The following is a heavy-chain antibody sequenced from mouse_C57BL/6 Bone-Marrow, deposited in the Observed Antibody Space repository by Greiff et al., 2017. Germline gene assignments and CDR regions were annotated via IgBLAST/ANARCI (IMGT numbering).Heavy chain of an antibody. J-gene: IGHJ4*01. CDR3: AKDGYYSYAMDY. CDR1: GYTFTSYW. D-gene: IGHD2-3*01. CDR2: IYPGSGST. Sequence: QVQLQQSGAELVKPGASVKMSCKASGYTFTSYWITWVKQRPGQGLEWIGDIYPGSGSTNYNEKFKSKATLTVDTSSSTAYMQLSSLTSEDSAVYYCAKDGYYSYAMDYWGQGTSVTVSS. V-gene: IGHV1-55*01.